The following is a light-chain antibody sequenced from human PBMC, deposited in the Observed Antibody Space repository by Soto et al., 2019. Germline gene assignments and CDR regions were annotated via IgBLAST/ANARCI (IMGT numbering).Light chain of an antibody. CDR2: KAS. J-gene: IGKJ1*01. V-gene: IGKV1-5*03. CDR1: QTISSW. CDR3: QHYNSYSEA. Sequence: DIQMTQSPSTLSGSVGDRVTITFRASQTISSWLAWYQQKPGKAPKLLIYKASTLKSGVPSRFSGSGSGTEFTLTISSLQPDAFATYYCQHYNSYSEAFGKGTKVELK.